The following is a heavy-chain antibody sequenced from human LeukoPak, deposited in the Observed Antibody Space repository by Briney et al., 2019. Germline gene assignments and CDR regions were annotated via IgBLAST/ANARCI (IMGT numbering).Heavy chain of an antibody. J-gene: IGHJ4*02. CDR1: GFTFSTYA. CDR3: AKGYDFWSGYYLVGNDY. V-gene: IGHV3-23*01. Sequence: GGSLRLSCAASGFTFSTYAMNWVRQAPGKGLEWVSAVSGSGGSTYYADSVKGRFTISRDNSKNTLYLQMNSLRAEDTALYYCAKGYDFWSGYYLVGNDYWGQGTLVTVSS. CDR2: VSGSGGST. D-gene: IGHD3-3*01.